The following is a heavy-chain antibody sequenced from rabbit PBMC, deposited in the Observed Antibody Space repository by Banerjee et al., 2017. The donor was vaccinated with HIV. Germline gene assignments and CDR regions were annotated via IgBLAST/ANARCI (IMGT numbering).Heavy chain of an antibody. CDR3: ARWRYGYALNL. Sequence: QEQLVESGGGLVQPGGSLKLSCKASGFDFSSYGVSWVRQAPGKGLDWIGYIDPVSVRTHYASWVNGRFTISSHNAQNTLSLQLNSLTAADTATYFCARWRYGYALNLWGQGTLVTVS. CDR1: GFDFSSYG. V-gene: IGHV1S47*01. J-gene: IGHJ4*01. D-gene: IGHD6-1*01. CDR2: IDPVSVRT.